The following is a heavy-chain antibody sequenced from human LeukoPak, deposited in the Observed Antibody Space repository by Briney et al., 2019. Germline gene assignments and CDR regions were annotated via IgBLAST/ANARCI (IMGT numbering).Heavy chain of an antibody. CDR1: GFTVSGNY. CDR2: IYGGVNT. D-gene: IGHD6-19*01. J-gene: IGHJ4*02. CDR3: ARLAGRGWLDY. Sequence: GGSLRLSCAASGFTVSGNYMSWVRQAPGQGLEWVSVIYGGVNTFYADSVQGRFTISRDNSKNTLYLQMNSLRAEDTAVYYCARLAGRGWLDYWGQGTLVTVSS. V-gene: IGHV3-53*01.